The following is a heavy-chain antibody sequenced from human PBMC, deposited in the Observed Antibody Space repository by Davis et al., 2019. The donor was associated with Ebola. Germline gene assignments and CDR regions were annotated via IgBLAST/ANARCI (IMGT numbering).Heavy chain of an antibody. J-gene: IGHJ4*02. CDR1: GYSISSGYY. CDR2: IYHSGST. Sequence: PSETLSLTCTVSGYSISSGYYWGWIRQPPGKGLEWIGSIYHSGSTYYNPSLKSRVTISVDTSKNQFSLKLSSVTAADTAVYYCARVVTGAIFRYYFDYWGQGTLVTVSS. D-gene: IGHD5-18*01. V-gene: IGHV4-38-2*02. CDR3: ARVVTGAIFRYYFDY.